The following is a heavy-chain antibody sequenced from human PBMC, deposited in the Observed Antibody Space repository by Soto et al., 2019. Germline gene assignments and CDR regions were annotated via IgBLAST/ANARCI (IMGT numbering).Heavy chain of an antibody. CDR2: IYYSGST. Sequence: ETLSLTCTVSGGSISSYYWSWIRQPPGKGLEWIGYIYYSGSTNYNPSLKSRVTISVDTSKNQFSLKLSSVTAADTAVYYCARLHETTVVTLRAFNWFDPWGQGTLVTVSS. V-gene: IGHV4-59*08. D-gene: IGHD4-17*01. J-gene: IGHJ5*02. CDR1: GGSISSYY. CDR3: ARLHETTVVTLRAFNWFDP.